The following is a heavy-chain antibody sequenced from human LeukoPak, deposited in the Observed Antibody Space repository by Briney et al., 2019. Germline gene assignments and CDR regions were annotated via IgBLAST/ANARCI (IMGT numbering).Heavy chain of an antibody. CDR1: GYTFTSYY. Sequence: ASVKVSCKASGYTFTSYYMHWVRQAPGQGLEWMGIINPSGGSTSYAQKFQGRVTMTRDTSTSTVYMELSSLRPEDTAVYYCARDLAMATILAQGFDPWGQGTLVTVSS. J-gene: IGHJ5*02. D-gene: IGHD5-24*01. V-gene: IGHV1-46*01. CDR3: ARDLAMATILAQGFDP. CDR2: INPSGGST.